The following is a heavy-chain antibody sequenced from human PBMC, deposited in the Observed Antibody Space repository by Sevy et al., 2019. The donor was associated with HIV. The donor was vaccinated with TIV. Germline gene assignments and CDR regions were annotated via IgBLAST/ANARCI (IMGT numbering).Heavy chain of an antibody. CDR3: PRGYKYYFDTSGYSLDY. J-gene: IGHJ4*02. CDR1: GYTFNHYA. Sequence: ASVKVSCKTSGYTFNHYAITWVRQAPGQGLEWLGWINPYDAKTKYIQKLQGRVTMTTDTSASTAYMELRSLRSDDTAVYYCPRGYKYYFDTSGYSLDYWGQGTLVTVSS. CDR2: INPYDAKT. D-gene: IGHD3-22*01. V-gene: IGHV1-18*04.